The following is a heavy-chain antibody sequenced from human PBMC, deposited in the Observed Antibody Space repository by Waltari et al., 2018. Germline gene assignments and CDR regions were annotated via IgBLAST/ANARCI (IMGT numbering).Heavy chain of an antibody. CDR1: GYTFIDYF. CDR3: APLPGGSGQTFDY. CDR2: IDPEDGET. Sequence: EVQLVQSGAEVKKPGATVTISCKASGYTFIDYFMHWVQQDPGKGLEWVGRIDPEDGETVYAEKFQGRVTITADTSTDTSYLELSSLRSDDTAVYYCAPLPGGSGQTFDYWGQGTLLTVSS. J-gene: IGHJ4*02. V-gene: IGHV1-69-2*01. D-gene: IGHD3-10*01.